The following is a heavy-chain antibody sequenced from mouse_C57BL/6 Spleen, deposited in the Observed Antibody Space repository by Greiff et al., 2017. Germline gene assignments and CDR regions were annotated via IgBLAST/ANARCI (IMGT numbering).Heavy chain of an antibody. D-gene: IGHD1-1*01. CDR3: ARYLYYGYFDY. Sequence: VQLQQPGAELVMPGASVKLSCKASGYTFTSYWMHWVKQRPGQGLEWIGEIDPSDSYTNYNQKFKGKSTLTVDKSSSTAYMQLSSLTSEDSAVYYCARYLYYGYFDYWGQGTTLTVSS. CDR1: GYTFTSYW. J-gene: IGHJ2*01. CDR2: IDPSDSYT. V-gene: IGHV1-69*01.